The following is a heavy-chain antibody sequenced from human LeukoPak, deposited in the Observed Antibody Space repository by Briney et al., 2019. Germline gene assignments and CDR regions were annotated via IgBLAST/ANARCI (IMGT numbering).Heavy chain of an antibody. CDR1: GGSISSGSYY. CDR3: ARASHDYGDYSHFDY. J-gene: IGHJ4*02. CDR2: IYHSGST. V-gene: IGHV4-39*07. Sequence: PSETLSLTCTVSGGSISSGSYYWSWIRQPPGKGLEWIGSIYHSGSTYYNPSLKSRVTISVDTSKNRFSLKLSSVTAADTAVYYCARASHDYGDYSHFDYWGQGTLVTVSS. D-gene: IGHD4-17*01.